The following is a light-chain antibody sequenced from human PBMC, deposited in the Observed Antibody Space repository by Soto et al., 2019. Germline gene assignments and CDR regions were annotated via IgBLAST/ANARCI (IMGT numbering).Light chain of an antibody. V-gene: IGLV2-14*01. CDR3: CSYTSSTSAV. CDR1: SSDVGRYNY. CDR2: EVS. Sequence: QSALTQPASVSGSPGQSITISCTGTSSDVGRYNYVSWFQQHPGKAPKLMIFEVSTRPSGVSNRFSGSKSGNTASLTISGLQSEDEAEYYCCSYTSSTSAVFGGGTKVTVL. J-gene: IGLJ2*01.